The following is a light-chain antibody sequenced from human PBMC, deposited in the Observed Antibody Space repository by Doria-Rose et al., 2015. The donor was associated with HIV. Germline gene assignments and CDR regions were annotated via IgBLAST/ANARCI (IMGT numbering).Light chain of an antibody. J-gene: IGKJ1*01. Sequence: EIVMTQSPGTLSLSPGERATLSCRASQSFSSTYLARYQQKPGQAPSLLIYDGSTRATGIPDRFSASGSGTDSTLTINRLGPEDFALYYCHQYGTSWTFGQGTKVEI. CDR2: DGS. CDR3: HQYGTSWT. CDR1: QSFSSTY. V-gene: IGKV3-20*01.